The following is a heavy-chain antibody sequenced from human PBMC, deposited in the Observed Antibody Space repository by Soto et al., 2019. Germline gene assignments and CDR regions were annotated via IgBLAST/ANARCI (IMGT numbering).Heavy chain of an antibody. J-gene: IGHJ5*02. Sequence: ASVKVSCKASGYTFTSYGISWVRQAPGQGLEWMGWISAYNGNTNYAQKLQGRVTMTTDTSTSTAYMELRSLRSDDTAVYYCARNYDILTGYYRWFDPWGQGTLVTVSS. CDR1: GYTFTSYG. V-gene: IGHV1-18*01. CDR2: ISAYNGNT. CDR3: ARNYDILTGYYRWFDP. D-gene: IGHD3-9*01.